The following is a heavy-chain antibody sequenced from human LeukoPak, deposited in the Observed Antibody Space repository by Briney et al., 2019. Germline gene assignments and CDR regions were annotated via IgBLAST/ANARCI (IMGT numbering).Heavy chain of an antibody. Sequence: PSETLSLTCAVSGGSISSSNWWSWVRQPPGKGLEGIGEIYHSGSTNYNPSLKSRVTISVDNSKNQFSLKLSSVTAADTAVYYCARGRWYSSGWYYFDYWGQGTLVTVSS. CDR2: IYHSGST. V-gene: IGHV4-4*02. CDR3: ARGRWYSSGWYYFDY. J-gene: IGHJ4*02. CDR1: GGSISSSNW. D-gene: IGHD6-19*01.